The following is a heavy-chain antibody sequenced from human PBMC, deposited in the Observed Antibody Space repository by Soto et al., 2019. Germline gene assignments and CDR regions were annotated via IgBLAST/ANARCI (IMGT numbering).Heavy chain of an antibody. J-gene: IGHJ4*02. D-gene: IGHD5-12*01. CDR3: ARIRVARFYFDY. CDR1: GFALSDYS. CDR2: ISTSSSTI. V-gene: IGHV3-48*02. Sequence: PGGSLRLSCAASGFALSDYSMNWVRQAPGKGLEWVSYISTSSSTIYYADSVKGRFTISRDHAKNSLYLQMNSLRDEDTAIYYCARIRVARFYFDYWGQGTLVTVSA.